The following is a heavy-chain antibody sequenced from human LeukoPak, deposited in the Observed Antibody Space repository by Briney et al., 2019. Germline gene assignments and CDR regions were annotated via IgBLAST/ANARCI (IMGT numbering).Heavy chain of an antibody. D-gene: IGHD6-13*01. CDR3: AGRTSASGTFYY. J-gene: IGHJ4*02. Sequence: SETLSLTCAVYGGSFSGYYWSWIRQPPGKGLEWIGEINHSGSTNYNPSLKSRVTISVDTSKSHFSLKLTSVTAADTAVYYCAGRTSASGTFYYWGQGTLVTVSS. CDR1: GGSFSGYY. V-gene: IGHV4-34*01. CDR2: INHSGST.